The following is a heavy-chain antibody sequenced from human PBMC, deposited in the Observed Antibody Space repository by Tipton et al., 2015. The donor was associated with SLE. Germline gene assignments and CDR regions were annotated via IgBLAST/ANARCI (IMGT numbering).Heavy chain of an antibody. V-gene: IGHV5-51*03. CDR2: IYPGDSDT. CDR1: GYSFTTYW. Sequence: VQLVQSGTEMKKPGESLKISCKGSGYSFTTYWIGWVRQMPGKGLEWMGIIYPGDSDTRYSPPFQGQVTISADKSITTAYLQWSSLKASDTAMYYCARRLPSWETFDIWGQGTLVTVSS. J-gene: IGHJ3*02. CDR3: ARRLPSWETFDI. D-gene: IGHD1-26*01.